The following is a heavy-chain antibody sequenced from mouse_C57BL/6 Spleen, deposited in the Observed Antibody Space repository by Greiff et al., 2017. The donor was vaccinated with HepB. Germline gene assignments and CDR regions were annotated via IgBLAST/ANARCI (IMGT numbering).Heavy chain of an antibody. CDR1: GYTFTDHT. Sequence: QVQLQQSDAELVKPGASVKISCKVSGYTFTDHTIHWMKQRPEQGLEWIGYIYPRDGSTKYNEKFKGKATLTADKSSSTAYMQLNSLTSEDSAVYFCASPHYYGRARGAMDYWGQGTSVTVSS. V-gene: IGHV1-78*01. D-gene: IGHD1-1*01. CDR2: IYPRDGST. J-gene: IGHJ4*01. CDR3: ASPHYYGRARGAMDY.